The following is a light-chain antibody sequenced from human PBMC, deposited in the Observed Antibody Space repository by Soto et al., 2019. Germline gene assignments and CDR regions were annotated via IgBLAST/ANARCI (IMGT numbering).Light chain of an antibody. Sequence: VRSVLSGSRAALGGGRITINCKSSQTVLYSSNNKNYLAWYQQKPGQPPKLLIYWASIRESGVPDRFSGSGSGTDFTLTISSLQSEDVAVYYCQQYLHSPWTFGQGTKVDIK. V-gene: IGKV4-1*01. J-gene: IGKJ1*01. CDR2: WAS. CDR1: QTVLYSSNNKNY. CDR3: QQYLHSPWT.